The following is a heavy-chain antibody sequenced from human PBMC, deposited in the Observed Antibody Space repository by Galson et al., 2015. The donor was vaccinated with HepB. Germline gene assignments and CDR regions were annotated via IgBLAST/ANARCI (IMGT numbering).Heavy chain of an antibody. Sequence: SLRLSCAASGFTFSSYAMSWVRQAPGKGLEWVSAISGSGGSTYYADSVKGRFTISRDNSKNTLYLQMNSLRAEDTAVYYCAKSPTGGEWELLGYFDYWGQGTLVTVSS. CDR3: AKSPTGGEWELLGYFDY. D-gene: IGHD1-26*01. CDR2: ISGSGGST. J-gene: IGHJ4*02. CDR1: GFTFSSYA. V-gene: IGHV3-23*01.